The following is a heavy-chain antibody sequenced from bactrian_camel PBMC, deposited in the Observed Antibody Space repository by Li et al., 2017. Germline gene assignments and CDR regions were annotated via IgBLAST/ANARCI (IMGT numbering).Heavy chain of an antibody. J-gene: IGHJ4*01. CDR1: GFTFSRTD. CDR2: IYIHDDRWT. V-gene: IGHV3S2*01. Sequence: VQLLESGGGLVQPGGSLILSCTTSGFTFSRTDMTWIRQAPGKGLEWVSTIYIHDDRWTYYADSVRDRFTISKDTAKNALYLQMNSLKFEDTAMYYCAAEPSYGMGWCHLGSQFASWGQGTQVTVS. D-gene: IGHD5*01. CDR3: AAEPSYGMGWCHLGSQFAS.